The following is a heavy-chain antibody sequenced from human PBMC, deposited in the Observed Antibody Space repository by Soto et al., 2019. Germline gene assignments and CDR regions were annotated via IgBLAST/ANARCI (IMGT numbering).Heavy chain of an antibody. D-gene: IGHD6-13*01. Sequence: ETLSLTCTVSGGSISSYYWSWIRQPPGKGLEWIGYIYYSGSTNYNPSLKSRVTISVDTSKNQFSLKLSSVTAADTAVYYCARVRRIAAAGRELRCYYFDYWGQGTLVTVSS. J-gene: IGHJ4*02. CDR1: GGSISSYY. CDR2: IYYSGST. CDR3: ARVRRIAAAGRELRCYYFDY. V-gene: IGHV4-59*01.